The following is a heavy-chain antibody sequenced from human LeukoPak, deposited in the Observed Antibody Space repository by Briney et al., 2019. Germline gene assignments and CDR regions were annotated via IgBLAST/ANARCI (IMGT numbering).Heavy chain of an antibody. V-gene: IGHV3-53*01. CDR3: ARESPDRPGFDY. D-gene: IGHD6-6*01. CDR1: GVTVNSNY. CDR2: IYSGGSGVTT. Sequence: PGGSLRLSCEASGVTVNSNYMNWVRQAPGQGLEWVSVIYSGGSGVTTYYADSVKGRFDISRDSSKNTLYLQMNSLRAEDTAVYYCARESPDRPGFDYWGQGTLVTVSS. J-gene: IGHJ4*02.